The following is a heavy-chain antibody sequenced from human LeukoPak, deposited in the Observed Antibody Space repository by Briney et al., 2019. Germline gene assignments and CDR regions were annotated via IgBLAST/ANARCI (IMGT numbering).Heavy chain of an antibody. CDR1: GYTFTSYG. Sequence: GASVKVSCKASGYTFTSYGISWVRQAPGQGLEWMGWISAYNGNTNYAQKLQGRVTMTTDTSTSTAYMELRSLRSDDTAVYYCARVPRGVRGVIRGNWFDPWGQGTLVTVSS. CDR2: ISAYNGNT. J-gene: IGHJ5*02. CDR3: ARVPRGVRGVIRGNWFDP. V-gene: IGHV1-18*01. D-gene: IGHD3-10*01.